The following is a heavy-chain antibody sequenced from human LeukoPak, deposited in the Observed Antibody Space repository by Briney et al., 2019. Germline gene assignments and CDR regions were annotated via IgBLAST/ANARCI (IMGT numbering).Heavy chain of an antibody. J-gene: IGHJ4*02. CDR1: GYTFTSYG. V-gene: IGHV1-18*01. CDR3: ARGPYYYDSSGYDFDY. Sequence: ASVKVSCKASGYTFTSYGISWVRQAPGQGLEWMGWISAYNGNTNYAQKPQGRVTMTTDTSTSTAYMELRSLRSDDTAVYYCARGPYYYDSSGYDFDYWGQGTLVTVSS. D-gene: IGHD3-22*01. CDR2: ISAYNGNT.